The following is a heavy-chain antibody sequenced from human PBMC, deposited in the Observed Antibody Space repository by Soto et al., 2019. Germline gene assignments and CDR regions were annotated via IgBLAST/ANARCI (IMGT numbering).Heavy chain of an antibody. V-gene: IGHV1-69*10. CDR3: ASLTAAGKYY. Sequence: GASVKVSCKASGGTFSSYTISWVRQAPGQGLEWMGGIIPILGIANYAQKFQGRVTITADKSTSTAYMELSSLRSEDTAVYYCASLTAAGKYYWGQGTLVTVSS. D-gene: IGHD6-13*01. CDR1: GGTFSSYT. J-gene: IGHJ4*02. CDR2: IIPILGIA.